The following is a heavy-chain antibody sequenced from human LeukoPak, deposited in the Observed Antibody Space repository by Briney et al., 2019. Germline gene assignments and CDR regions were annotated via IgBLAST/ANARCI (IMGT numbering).Heavy chain of an antibody. Sequence: GGSLRLSCAASGFTFSSYGMHWVRQAPGKGLECVAVISYDGSNKYYADSVKGRFTISRDNSKNTLYLQMNSLRAEDTAVYYCAKSRGYYGSGSYPNYYYYGMDVWGQGTTVTVSS. J-gene: IGHJ6*02. D-gene: IGHD3-10*01. V-gene: IGHV3-30*18. CDR2: ISYDGSNK. CDR1: GFTFSSYG. CDR3: AKSRGYYGSGSYPNYYYYGMDV.